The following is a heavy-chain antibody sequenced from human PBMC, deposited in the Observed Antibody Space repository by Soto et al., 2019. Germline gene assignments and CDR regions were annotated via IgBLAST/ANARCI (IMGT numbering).Heavy chain of an antibody. V-gene: IGHV1-18*01. CDR2: ISPDSGNT. Sequence: ASVKVSCKASSYSFTSYGIGWVGQAPGQGLEGRGWISPDSGNTKYAQKLQGRVTMTTDASTSTACMELRSLRSDDTAGGCGARARKENDPGPHDAFDIWGQGTMVTVSS. CDR3: ARARKENDPGPHDAFDI. CDR1: SYSFTSYG. J-gene: IGHJ3*02.